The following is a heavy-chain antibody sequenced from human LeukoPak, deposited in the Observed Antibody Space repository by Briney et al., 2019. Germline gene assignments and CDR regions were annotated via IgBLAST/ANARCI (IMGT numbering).Heavy chain of an antibody. D-gene: IGHD5-12*01. Sequence: GGSLRLSCAASGFTFSSYAMSWVRQAPGKGLEWVSTISGSGGSTSYADSVKGRFTVSRDNSKSTHYLEMTSLRAEDTALYYCARGNVDMVGTIDDYWGQGTLVTVSS. J-gene: IGHJ4*02. V-gene: IGHV3-23*01. CDR3: ARGNVDMVGTIDDY. CDR2: ISGSGGST. CDR1: GFTFSSYA.